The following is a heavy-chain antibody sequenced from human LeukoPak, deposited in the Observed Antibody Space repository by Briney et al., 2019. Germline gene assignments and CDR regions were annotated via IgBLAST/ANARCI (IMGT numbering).Heavy chain of an antibody. J-gene: IGHJ4*02. CDR3: AKDLLALVVSPTFSFDY. CDR2: ISGSGGGT. CDR1: GFTFSSYA. V-gene: IGHV3-23*01. Sequence: GGSLRLSCEASGFTFSSYAMSWVRQASGKGLERVSAISGSGGGTYYADSVKGRFTISRDNSKNTLYLQMNSLRAEDTAVYYCAKDLLALVVSPTFSFDYWGQGTLVTVSS. D-gene: IGHD2-15*01.